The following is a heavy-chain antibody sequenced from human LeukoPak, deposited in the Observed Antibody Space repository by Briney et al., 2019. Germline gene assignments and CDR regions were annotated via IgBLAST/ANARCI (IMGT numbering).Heavy chain of an antibody. CDR1: GFTFSSYA. CDR3: ATQHIVVVTAIPYQDY. Sequence: GGSLRLSCAASGFTFSSYAMHWVRQAPGKGLEWVAVISYDGSNKYYADSVKGRFTISRDNSKNTLYLQMNSLRAEDTAVYYCATQHIVVVTAIPYQDYWGQGTLVTVSS. J-gene: IGHJ4*02. CDR2: ISYDGSNK. D-gene: IGHD2-21*02. V-gene: IGHV3-30*04.